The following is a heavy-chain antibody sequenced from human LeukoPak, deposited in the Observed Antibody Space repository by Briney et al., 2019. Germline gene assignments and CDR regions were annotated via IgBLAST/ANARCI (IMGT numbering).Heavy chain of an antibody. D-gene: IGHD2-2*01. CDR3: AREDGYCSSTSCEYYYGMDV. Sequence: SVKVSCKASGGTFSSYTISWVRQAPGQGLGWMGRIIPILGIANYAQKFQGRVTITADKSTSTAYMELSSLRSEDTAVYYCAREDGYCSSTSCEYYYGMDVWGQGTTVTVSS. J-gene: IGHJ6*02. CDR2: IIPILGIA. CDR1: GGTFSSYT. V-gene: IGHV1-69*04.